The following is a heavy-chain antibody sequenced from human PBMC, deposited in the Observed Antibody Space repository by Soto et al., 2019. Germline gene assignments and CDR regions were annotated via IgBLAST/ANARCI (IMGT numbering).Heavy chain of an antibody. CDR2: IIPIFGTA. D-gene: IGHD1-1*01. Sequence: ASVKVSCKASGYTFTSYYMNWVRQAPGQGLEWMGGIIPIFGTATYAQKFQGRVTITADESTSTAYMELSSLRSEDTAVYYCARAHNLATNYYYYYGMDVWGQGTTVTAP. CDR1: GYTFTSYY. V-gene: IGHV1-69*13. CDR3: ARAHNLATNYYYYYGMDV. J-gene: IGHJ6*02.